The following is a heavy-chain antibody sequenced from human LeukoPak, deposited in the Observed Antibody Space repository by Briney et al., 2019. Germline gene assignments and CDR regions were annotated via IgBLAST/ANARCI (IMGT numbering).Heavy chain of an antibody. J-gene: IGHJ4*02. D-gene: IGHD6-19*01. Sequence: PGGSLRLSCAASGFTFSNYEMNWVRQAPGKGLEWVSYISSSSSSIYYADSVKGRFTISRDNAKNSLYLQMNSLRDEDTAVYYCARDLFGSGLGLFDYWGQGTLVTVSS. CDR2: ISSSSSSI. V-gene: IGHV3-48*02. CDR1: GFTFSNYE. CDR3: ARDLFGSGLGLFDY.